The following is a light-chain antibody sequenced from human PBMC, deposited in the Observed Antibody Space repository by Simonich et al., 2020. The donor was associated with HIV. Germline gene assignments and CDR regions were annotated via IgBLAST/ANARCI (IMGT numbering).Light chain of an antibody. V-gene: IGLV2-14*02. CDR1: SSDVWSYSI. CDR2: DVS. Sequence: QSALTQPASVSGSPGQSITISCTATSSDVWSYSIFSWYQHHPGKAPKPLIYDVSKRPSGVSNRFSGSLSGNTASLTISGLQAGDEADYYCSSYTSSSTLVFGGGTKLTVL. CDR3: SSYTSSSTLV. J-gene: IGLJ2*01.